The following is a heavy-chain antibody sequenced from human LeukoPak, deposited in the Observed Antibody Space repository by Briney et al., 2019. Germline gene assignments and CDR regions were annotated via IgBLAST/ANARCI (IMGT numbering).Heavy chain of an antibody. J-gene: IGHJ4*02. V-gene: IGHV3-21*01. D-gene: IGHD3-10*01. CDR1: GFTFNSYS. Sequence: GGSLRLSCAASGFTFNSYSMNWVRQAPGKGLEWFSSISGSNSYIYYADSMKGRFTISRDNAKNSLYLQMNSLRVEDTAVYYCARDLSRSFSMIRGLIHHREFNFWGRGTLVTVSS. CDR2: ISGSNSYI. CDR3: ARDLSRSFSMIRGLIHHREFNF.